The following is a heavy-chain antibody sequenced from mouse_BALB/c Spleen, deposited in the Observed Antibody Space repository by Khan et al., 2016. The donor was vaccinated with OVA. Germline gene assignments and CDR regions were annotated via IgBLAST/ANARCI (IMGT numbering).Heavy chain of an antibody. CDR2: INTYTGEP. Sequence: QIQLVQSGPELKKPGETVKISCKASGYTFTNYGMNWVKQASGKGLKWRGWINTYTGEPTYADDFKGRFAFTLETSASTAYLQFNNLNTEDTATXFYAKSNRNYCFAYWGQGTLVTVSA. CDR1: GYTFTNYG. J-gene: IGHJ3*01. CDR3: AKSNRNYCFAY. V-gene: IGHV9-3-1*01. D-gene: IGHD2-1*01.